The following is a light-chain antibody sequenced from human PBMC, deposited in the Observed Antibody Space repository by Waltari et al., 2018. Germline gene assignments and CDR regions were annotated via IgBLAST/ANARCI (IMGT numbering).Light chain of an antibody. Sequence: EIVLTQSPGTLSLSPGERATLSCRASQRVSSSYLAWYQQKPGQAPRPLIYGVSGRATGIPDRFSGSGSGTDFTLTISRLEPEDFAVYYCQQYGSSPLFSFGPGTKVDIK. CDR1: QRVSSSY. V-gene: IGKV3-20*01. J-gene: IGKJ3*01. CDR3: QQYGSSPLFS. CDR2: GVS.